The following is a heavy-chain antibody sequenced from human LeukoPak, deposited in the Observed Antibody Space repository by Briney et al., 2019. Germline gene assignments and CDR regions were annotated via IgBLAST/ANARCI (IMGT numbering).Heavy chain of an antibody. V-gene: IGHV3-21*01. D-gene: IGHD6-25*01. CDR3: ARDGGRMDV. Sequence: PGGSLRLSCAPSGFTFSSYSMNWVRQAPGKGLEWVSTISSGSSYIYYADSVKGRFTMSRDNAKNSLYLQMNSLRAEDTAVYYCARDGGRMDVWGQGTTVTVSS. CDR2: ISSGSSYI. J-gene: IGHJ6*02. CDR1: GFTFSSYS.